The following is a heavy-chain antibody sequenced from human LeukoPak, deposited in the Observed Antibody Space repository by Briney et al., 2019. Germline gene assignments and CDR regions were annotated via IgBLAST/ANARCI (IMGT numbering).Heavy chain of an antibody. CDR2: IYHSGST. J-gene: IGHJ5*02. V-gene: IGHV4-38-2*02. CDR3: ARALSYCSSTSCYNNWFDP. D-gene: IGHD2-2*02. CDR1: GYSISSGYY. Sequence: SETLSLTCTVSGYSISSGYYWGWIRQPPGKGLEWVGSIYHSGSTYYNPSLKSRVTISVDTSKNQFSLKLSSVTAADTAVYYCARALSYCSSTSCYNNWFDPWGQGTLVTVSS.